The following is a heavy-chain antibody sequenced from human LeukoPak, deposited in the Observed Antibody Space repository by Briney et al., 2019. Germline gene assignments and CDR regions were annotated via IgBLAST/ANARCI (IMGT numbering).Heavy chain of an antibody. CDR2: INSDESGT. CDR3: TRSTGNYYDSSAYYDY. D-gene: IGHD3-22*01. Sequence: GGSLRLSCAASGFTFSNYWMHWVRQTPGKGLVWVSRINSDESGTSYADSVKGRFTISRDNAKNTLYLQMNSLRAEDTAVYYCTRSTGNYYDSSAYYDYWGQGTLVTVSS. V-gene: IGHV3-74*01. CDR1: GFTFSNYW. J-gene: IGHJ4*02.